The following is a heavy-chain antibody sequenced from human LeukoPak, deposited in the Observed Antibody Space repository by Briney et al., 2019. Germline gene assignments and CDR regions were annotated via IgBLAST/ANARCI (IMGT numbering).Heavy chain of an antibody. V-gene: IGHV1-46*01. J-gene: IGHJ1*01. CDR1: GYTFTSYY. CDR3: ARGTTDATYNEYFQH. CDR2: ISPSGGST. D-gene: IGHD1-1*01. Sequence: ASVKVSCKASGYTFTSYYMHWVRQAPGQGLEWMGIISPSGGSTSYAQKFQGRATMTRDMSTSTVYMELSSLRSEDTAVYYCARGTTDATYNEYFQHWGQGTLVTVSS.